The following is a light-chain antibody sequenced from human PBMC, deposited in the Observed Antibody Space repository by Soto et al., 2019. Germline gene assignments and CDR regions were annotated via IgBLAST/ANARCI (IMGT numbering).Light chain of an antibody. Sequence: EIVLTQSPGTLSLSPGERATLSCRASQSVSSSYLAWYQQKPGQAPRLLIYGASSRATGIPDRFSGSGSGTDFSLTISSLEREDFAVYYCQHYGNSLTFGQGTKVEIK. CDR1: QSVSSSY. J-gene: IGKJ1*01. V-gene: IGKV3-20*01. CDR2: GAS. CDR3: QHYGNSLT.